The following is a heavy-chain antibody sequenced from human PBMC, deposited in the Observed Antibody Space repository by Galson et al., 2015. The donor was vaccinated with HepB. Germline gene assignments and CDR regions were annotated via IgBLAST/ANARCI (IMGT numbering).Heavy chain of an antibody. J-gene: IGHJ4*02. CDR1: GGTFSSYA. V-gene: IGHV1-69*10. D-gene: IGHD4-17*01. Sequence: SVKVSCKASGGTFSSYAISWVRQAPGQGLEWMGGIIPILGIANYAQKFQGRVTITADKSTSTAYMELSSLRSEDTAVYYCAREAGLRRLGYYFDYWGQGTLVTISS. CDR2: IIPILGIA. CDR3: AREAGLRRLGYYFDY.